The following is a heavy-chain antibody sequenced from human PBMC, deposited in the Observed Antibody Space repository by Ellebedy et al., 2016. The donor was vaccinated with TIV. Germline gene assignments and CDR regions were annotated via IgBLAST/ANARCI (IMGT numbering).Heavy chain of an antibody. Sequence: AASVKVSCKASGGTFSNYAINWVRQAPGQGLEWMGRIIPILGIADYAQSFQGRVTFTADKSTTTAYMDLSSLRSEDTAVYYCARWDGTGGTFQGPYDYWGQGTLVDVAS. J-gene: IGHJ4*02. CDR2: IIPILGIA. CDR3: ARWDGTGGTFQGPYDY. CDR1: GGTFSNYA. V-gene: IGHV1-69*04. D-gene: IGHD2-8*02.